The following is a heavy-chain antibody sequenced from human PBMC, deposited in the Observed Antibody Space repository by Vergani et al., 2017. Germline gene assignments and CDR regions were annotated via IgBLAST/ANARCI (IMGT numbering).Heavy chain of an antibody. J-gene: IGHJ6*04. Sequence: QVQLQQWGAGLLKPSETLSLTCAVYGGSFRGYYWSWIRQPPGKGLEWIGEINHSGSTNYNPSLKSRVTISVDTSKNQFYLKLSSVTAADTAVYYCARGSAIIAAAITRGDRGEPVWGKGTTVTVSS. D-gene: IGHD6-13*01. CDR2: INHSGST. V-gene: IGHV4-34*01. CDR1: GGSFRGYY. CDR3: ARGSAIIAAAITRGDRGEPV.